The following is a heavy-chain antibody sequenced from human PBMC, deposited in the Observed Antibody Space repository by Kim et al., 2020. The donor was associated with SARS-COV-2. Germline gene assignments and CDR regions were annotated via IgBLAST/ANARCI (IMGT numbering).Heavy chain of an antibody. Sequence: SETLSLTCAVYGGSFSGYYWSWIRQPPGKGLEWIGEINHSGSTNYNPSLKSRVTISVDTSKNQFSLKLSSVTAADTAVYYCARVGSKFLSYYYGMDVWGQGTTVTVSS. V-gene: IGHV4-34*01. CDR1: GGSFSGYY. J-gene: IGHJ6*02. CDR2: INHSGST. D-gene: IGHD1-26*01. CDR3: ARVGSKFLSYYYGMDV.